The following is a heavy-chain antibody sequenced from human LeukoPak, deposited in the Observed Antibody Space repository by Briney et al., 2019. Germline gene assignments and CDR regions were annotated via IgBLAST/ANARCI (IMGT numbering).Heavy chain of an antibody. CDR2: IYYSGST. CDR3: ARTQWGYDSSGYQNWFDP. J-gene: IGHJ5*02. Sequence: PSETLSLTCTVSGGSISRYYGSCIRQPPGKGLEWMGYIYYSGSTQYNTSLKSRVTISVDTSKNQFSLKLSSVTAADTAVYYCARTQWGYDSSGYQNWFDPWGQGTLVTVSS. V-gene: IGHV4-59*01. D-gene: IGHD3-22*01. CDR1: GGSISRYY.